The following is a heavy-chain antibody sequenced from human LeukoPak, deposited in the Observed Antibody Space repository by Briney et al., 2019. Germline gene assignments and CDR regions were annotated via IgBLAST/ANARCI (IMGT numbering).Heavy chain of an antibody. D-gene: IGHD3-3*01. V-gene: IGHV4-59*01. CDR2: IYYSGTT. CDR1: GGSISNYY. J-gene: IGHJ4*02. Sequence: PSETLSLTCTVSGGSISNYYWNWIRQPPGKGLEWIGYIYYSGTTNYNPSLKSRVSMSVDTSKNQFSLKLSSVTAADTAVYYCARVGGSGSLGYWGQGTLVTVSS. CDR3: ARVGGSGSLGY.